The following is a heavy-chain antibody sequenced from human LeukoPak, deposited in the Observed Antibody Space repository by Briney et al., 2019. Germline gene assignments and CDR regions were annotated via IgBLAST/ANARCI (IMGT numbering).Heavy chain of an antibody. J-gene: IGHJ4*02. D-gene: IGHD6-19*01. CDR1: GFTFDDYT. CDR2: ISWDGDYT. V-gene: IGHV3-43*01. CDR3: AKDMGIAVAGTIDY. Sequence: GGPLRLSCAASGFTFDDYTMYWVRQVPGKGLEWVSLISWDGDYTDYADSVKGRFTISRDNTKNPLYLQMNSLRTEDTALFYCAKDMGIAVAGTIDYWGQGTLVTVSS.